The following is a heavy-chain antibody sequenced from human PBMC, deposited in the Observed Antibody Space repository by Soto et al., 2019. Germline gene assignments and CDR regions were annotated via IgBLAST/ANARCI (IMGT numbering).Heavy chain of an antibody. V-gene: IGHV4-31*03. CDR2: IYYSGST. D-gene: IGHD3-22*01. CDR1: GGSISSGGYY. Sequence: PSETLSLTCTVSGGSISSGGYYWSWIRQHPGKGLEWIGYIYYSGSTYYNPSLKSRVTISVDTSKNQFSLKLSSVTAADTAVYYCARGEGGSRLSYYDSSGYYEGRFDHWGQGTLVTVSS. J-gene: IGHJ4*02. CDR3: ARGEGGSRLSYYDSSGYYEGRFDH.